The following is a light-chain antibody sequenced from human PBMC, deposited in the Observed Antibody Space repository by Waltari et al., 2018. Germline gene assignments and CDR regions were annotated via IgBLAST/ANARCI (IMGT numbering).Light chain of an antibody. CDR3: CSYAGSPFV. CDR2: EGS. Sequence: QSALTQPASVSGSPGQSITISCTGTRSDVGIYNLVSWYQQHPGKAPNLMIYEGSKRPSGVSKRFSGSRTGNTASLTIAGLQAEDEADYYCCSYAGSPFVFGTGTKVTVL. V-gene: IGLV2-23*01. J-gene: IGLJ1*01. CDR1: RSDVGIYNL.